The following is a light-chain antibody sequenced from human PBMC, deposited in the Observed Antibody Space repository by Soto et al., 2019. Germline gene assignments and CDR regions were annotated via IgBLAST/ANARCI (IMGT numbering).Light chain of an antibody. J-gene: IGKJ5*01. Sequence: IQMTHSPSSVSASVGDRVTMTCXASQGISSWLAWYQKKPGKAPNLLIYAASSLQSGVPSRFSGSESGTDFTLTISSLQPEDCEIYFCQQANSFPITFGQGTRLEMK. CDR3: QQANSFPIT. CDR1: QGISSW. V-gene: IGKV1-12*01. CDR2: AAS.